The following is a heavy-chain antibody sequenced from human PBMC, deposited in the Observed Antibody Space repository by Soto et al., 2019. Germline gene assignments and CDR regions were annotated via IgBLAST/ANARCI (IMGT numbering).Heavy chain of an antibody. V-gene: IGHV4-59*01. CDR3: GGSYPVTWYSSSYPELDAFHI. Sequence: QVQLQESGPGLVKPSETLSLTCTVSGGSISSYYWSWIRQPPGKGLEWIGYIYYSGSTNYNPSLKGRGTIAVDTSKTQFSLLQSSVTAADTAVYYCGGSYPVTWYSSSYPELDAFHIWGQGTMVTVSS. CDR2: IYYSGST. D-gene: IGHD6-6*01. CDR1: GGSISSYY. J-gene: IGHJ3*02.